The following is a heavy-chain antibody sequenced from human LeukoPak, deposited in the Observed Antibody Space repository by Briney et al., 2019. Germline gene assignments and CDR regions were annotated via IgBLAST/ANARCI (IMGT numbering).Heavy chain of an antibody. V-gene: IGHV3-23*01. Sequence: GGSLRLSCAASGFTFSTFAMIWVRQPPGKGLEWVSSIFPSGGEMHYADSVRGRFTISRDNSKSTLSLQMNSLRAEDTAIYYCATYRQVLLPFESWGQGTLVTVSS. D-gene: IGHD2-8*02. CDR3: ATYRQVLLPFES. CDR1: GFTFSTFA. CDR2: IFPSGGEM. J-gene: IGHJ4*02.